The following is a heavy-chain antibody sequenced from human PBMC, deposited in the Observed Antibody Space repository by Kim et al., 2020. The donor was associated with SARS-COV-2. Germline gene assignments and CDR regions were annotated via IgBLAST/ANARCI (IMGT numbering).Heavy chain of an antibody. CDR3: ARGGVGTSRGLYYSLDV. CDR1: GFTFTDHD. D-gene: IGHD3-10*01. Sequence: GGSLRLSCTPSGFTFTDHDMHWVRQIPGKGLEWVSSIGFLGDSYYPDSVKGRFTVSRDNAKSSLVLNLVNLRAGDTAIYYCARGGVGTSRGLYYSLDVWGPGTAVTVS. J-gene: IGHJ6*02. V-gene: IGHV3-13*04. CDR2: IGFLGDS.